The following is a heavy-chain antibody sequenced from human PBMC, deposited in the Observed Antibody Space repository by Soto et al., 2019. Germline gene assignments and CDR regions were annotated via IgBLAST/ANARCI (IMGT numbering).Heavy chain of an antibody. CDR3: ARDDEGGSYCDLGY. CDR1: GFTFSNYI. V-gene: IGHV3-30-3*01. D-gene: IGHD3-10*01. J-gene: IGHJ4*02. Sequence: QVQLVESGGGAVQPGRSLRLSCAASGFTFSNYIMHWVRQAPGKGLEWVAFILDDGNNKYYADSVKGRFTISRDNSKNTLYLQMNSLRTEDTAVYYCARDDEGGSYCDLGYWGQGTLVTVSS. CDR2: ILDDGNNK.